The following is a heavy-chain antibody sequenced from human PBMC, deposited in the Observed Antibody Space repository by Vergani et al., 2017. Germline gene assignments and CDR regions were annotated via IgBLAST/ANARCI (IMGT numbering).Heavy chain of an antibody. CDR3: TRQPQEGASGPPSVPT. D-gene: IGHD5-12*01. CDR1: GYSIRHGYY. CDR2: IYHSGST. Sequence: QVQLQESGPGLVEPSETLSLTCAVSGYSIRHGYYWGWIRPPPGKGLEWIGSIYHSGSTHYNPSLKSRVTISVDTSKNDFSLKVTSVTAADTAVYYCTRQPQEGASGPPSVPTWGQGISVIVSS. V-gene: IGHV4-38-2*01. J-gene: IGHJ4*02.